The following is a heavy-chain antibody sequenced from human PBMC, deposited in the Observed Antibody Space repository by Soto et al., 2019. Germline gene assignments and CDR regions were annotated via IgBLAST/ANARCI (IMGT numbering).Heavy chain of an antibody. CDR3: ARAWYYDFWSGYLFDY. CDR1: GGSFSGYY. Sequence: SETLSLTCAVYGGSFSGYYWSWIRQPPGKGLEWIGEINHSGSTNYNPSLKSRVTISVDTSKNQFSLKLSSVTAADTAVYYCARAWYYDFWSGYLFDYWGQGTLVTVSS. D-gene: IGHD3-3*01. V-gene: IGHV4-34*01. CDR2: INHSGST. J-gene: IGHJ4*02.